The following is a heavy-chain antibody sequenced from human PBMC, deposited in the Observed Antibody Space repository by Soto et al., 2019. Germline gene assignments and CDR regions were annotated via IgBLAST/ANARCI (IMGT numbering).Heavy chain of an antibody. V-gene: IGHV1-3*01. CDR1: GYTFSAYT. J-gene: IGHJ3*02. CDR2: IHAGSGNT. D-gene: IGHD2-8*01. Sequence: SVKVSCKSTGYTFSAYTMNWVRHAPGQSLEWMGWIHAGSGNTKYSQNFQGRVSITRDTSASTAYMELTGLTSEDTAGYKCARDTETLGPRANGDRDMWGQEKM. CDR3: ARDTETLGPRANGDRDM.